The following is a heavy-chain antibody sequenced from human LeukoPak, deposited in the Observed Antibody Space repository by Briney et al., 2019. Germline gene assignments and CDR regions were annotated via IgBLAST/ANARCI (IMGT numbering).Heavy chain of an antibody. V-gene: IGHV4-39*01. CDR2: IYYSGST. CDR1: GGSITSTTYY. D-gene: IGHD3-10*01. Sequence: SETLSLTCSLSGGSITSTTYYWGWIRQPPGKGLEWIGSIYYSGSTYYNPSLKSRVTISVDTSKNQFSLKLSSVTAADTAVYYCARIVNYYGSGSYFDYWGQGTLVTVSS. J-gene: IGHJ4*02. CDR3: ARIVNYYGSGSYFDY.